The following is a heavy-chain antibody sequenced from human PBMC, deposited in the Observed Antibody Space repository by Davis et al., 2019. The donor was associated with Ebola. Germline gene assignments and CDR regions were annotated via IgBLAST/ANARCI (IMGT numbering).Heavy chain of an antibody. CDR1: GFTFSSYS. Sequence: GESLKISCAASGFTFSSYSMNWVRQAPGKGLEWVSYISSSSSTIYYADSVKGRFTISRDNSKNTLYLQMNSLRAEDTAVYYCARERHDLRRYMDVWGKGTTVTVSS. CDR2: ISSSSSTI. CDR3: ARERHDLRRYMDV. V-gene: IGHV3-48*01. J-gene: IGHJ6*03.